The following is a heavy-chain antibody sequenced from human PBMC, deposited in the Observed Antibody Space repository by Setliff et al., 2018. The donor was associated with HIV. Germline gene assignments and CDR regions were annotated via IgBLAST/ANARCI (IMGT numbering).Heavy chain of an antibody. J-gene: IGHJ4*02. CDR1: GLIFSSYW. Sequence: GGSLRLSCAASGLIFSSYWMSWVRQAPGKGLEWVANIKQDGSEKYYVDSVKGRFTISRDNAKNLVFLQMSSLRAEDTAAYYCARDPGSSSFDYWGQGTPVTVSS. CDR2: IKQDGSEK. V-gene: IGHV3-7*03. D-gene: IGHD6-19*01. CDR3: ARDPGSSSFDY.